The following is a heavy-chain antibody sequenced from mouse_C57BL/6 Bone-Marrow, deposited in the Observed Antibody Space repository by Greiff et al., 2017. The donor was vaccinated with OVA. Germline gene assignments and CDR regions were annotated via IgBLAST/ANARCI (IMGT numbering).Heavy chain of an antibody. V-gene: IGHV5-17*01. J-gene: IGHJ2*01. Sequence: EVKLQESGGGLVKPGGSLKLSCAASGFTFSDYGMHWVRQAPEKGLEWVAYISSGSSTIYYADTVKGRFTISRDNAKNTLFLQMTSLRSEDTAMYYCARRWGFDYWGQGTTLTVSS. D-gene: IGHD4-1*01. CDR1: GFTFSDYG. CDR2: ISSGSSTI. CDR3: ARRWGFDY.